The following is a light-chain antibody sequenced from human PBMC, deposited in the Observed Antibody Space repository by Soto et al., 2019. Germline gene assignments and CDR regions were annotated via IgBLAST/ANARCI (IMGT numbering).Light chain of an antibody. CDR2: DVH. J-gene: IGLJ2*01. V-gene: IGLV2-14*03. CDR1: SSDVGAFNF. CDR3: PSHTTTSPPVL. Sequence: QSALTQPASVSGSPGQSITISCTGTSSDVGAFNFVSWYQQHPGKAPKLMIYDVHHRPSGVSDRFSGSKSGNTASLTIYGLQAEDEADYYCPSHTTTSPPVLFGGGTKLTVL.